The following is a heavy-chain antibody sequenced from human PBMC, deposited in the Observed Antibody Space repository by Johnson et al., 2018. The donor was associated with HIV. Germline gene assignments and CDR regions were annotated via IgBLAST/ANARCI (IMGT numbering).Heavy chain of an antibody. V-gene: IGHV3-66*01. CDR3: AREMAWEDAFDI. CDR2: IYSGGHT. Sequence: VQLVESGGGLVQPGGSLRLSCAASGFTFRSYDMHWVRQAPGKGLEWVSLIYSGGHTYYADSVKGRFTISRDSSKNTLYLQMNSLRAEDTAVFYCAREMAWEDAFDIWGQGTMVTVSS. J-gene: IGHJ3*02. CDR1: GFTFRSYD. D-gene: IGHD5-24*01.